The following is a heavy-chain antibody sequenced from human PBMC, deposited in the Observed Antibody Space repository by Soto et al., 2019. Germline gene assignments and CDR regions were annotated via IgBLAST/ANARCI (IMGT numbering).Heavy chain of an antibody. CDR1: GFTFSSYG. V-gene: IGHV3-30*18. Sequence: GGSLRLSCAASGFTFSSYGMHWVRQAPGKGLEWVAVISYDGSNKYYADSVKGRFTISRDNSKNTLYLQMNSLRAEDTAVYYCAKDLAYSSGWYSSLSGMDVWGQGTTVTVSS. CDR3: AKDLAYSSGWYSSLSGMDV. D-gene: IGHD6-19*01. CDR2: ISYDGSNK. J-gene: IGHJ6*02.